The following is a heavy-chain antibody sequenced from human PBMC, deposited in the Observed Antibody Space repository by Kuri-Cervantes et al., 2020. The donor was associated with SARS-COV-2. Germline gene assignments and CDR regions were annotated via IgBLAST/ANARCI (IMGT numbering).Heavy chain of an antibody. Sequence: SVQVSCKTSGYTSTSEDINWVRQATGQGLEWMGGIIPIFGTANYAQKFQGRVTITADESTSTAYMELSSLRSEDTAVYYCARGAGLGITGTPGWNWFDPWGQGTLVTVSS. V-gene: IGHV1-69*13. J-gene: IGHJ5*02. CDR2: IIPIFGTA. CDR3: ARGAGLGITGTPGWNWFDP. D-gene: IGHD1-7*01. CDR1: GYTSTSED.